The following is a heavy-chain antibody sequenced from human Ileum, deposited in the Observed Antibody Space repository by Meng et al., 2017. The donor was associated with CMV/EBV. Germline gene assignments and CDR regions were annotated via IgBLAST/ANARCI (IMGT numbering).Heavy chain of an antibody. V-gene: IGHV3-7*01. J-gene: IGHJ5*02. CDR2: IKEDGSDK. Sequence: GESLKISCAASGFTFINYWMSWVRQAPGKGLEWVANIKEDGSDKYYVDSVKGRFTISRDNAKNSLYLQMNSLRAEDTAVYYCARDQAANSFDPWGQGTLVTVSS. CDR1: GFTFINYW. CDR3: ARDQAANSFDP. D-gene: IGHD6-25*01.